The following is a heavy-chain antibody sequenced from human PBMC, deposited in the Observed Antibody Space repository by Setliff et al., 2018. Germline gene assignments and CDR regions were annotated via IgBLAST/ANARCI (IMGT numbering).Heavy chain of an antibody. CDR1: GGSISSRSYY. CDR2: INHSGST. Sequence: PSETLSLTCTVSGGSISSRSYYWGWIRQPPGKGLEWIGEINHSGSTNYNPSLKSRLTISVDASTNQFSLKLYSVTAADTAMYYCRSWSGYYKNDYWGQGTLVTVSS. CDR3: RSWSGYYKNDY. D-gene: IGHD3-3*01. V-gene: IGHV4-39*07. J-gene: IGHJ4*02.